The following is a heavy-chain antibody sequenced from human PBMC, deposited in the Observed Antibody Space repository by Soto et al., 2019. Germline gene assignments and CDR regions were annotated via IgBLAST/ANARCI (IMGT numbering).Heavy chain of an antibody. V-gene: IGHV4-31*03. CDR2: IYYSGST. D-gene: IGHD3-9*01. J-gene: IGHJ3*02. CDR1: GGSISSGGYY. Sequence: SETLSLTCTVSGGSISSGGYYWSWIRQHPGKGQEWIGYIYYSGSTYYNPSLKSRVTISVDTSKNQFSLKLSSVTAADTAVYYCARDEGYDILTGYWVGNAFDIWGQGTMVTVSS. CDR3: ARDEGYDILTGYWVGNAFDI.